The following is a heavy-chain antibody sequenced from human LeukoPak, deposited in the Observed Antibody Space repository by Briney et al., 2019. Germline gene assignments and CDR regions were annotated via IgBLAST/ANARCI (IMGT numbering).Heavy chain of an antibody. D-gene: IGHD6-6*01. CDR2: VHYTGST. V-gene: IGHV4-59*12. Sequence: NPSETLSLTCTVSGGSISSNYWSWIRQPPGKGLEWIGYVHYTGSTNYNPSLKSRVTISVDTSKNQFSLRLSSVTAADTAAYFCARENWRSKSIDFDSWGQGTLVTVSS. CDR1: GGSISSNY. CDR3: ARENWRSKSIDFDS. J-gene: IGHJ4*02.